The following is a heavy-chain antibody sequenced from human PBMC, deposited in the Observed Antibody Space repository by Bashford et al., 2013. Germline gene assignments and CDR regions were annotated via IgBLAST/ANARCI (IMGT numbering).Heavy chain of an antibody. V-gene: IGHV3-21*01. D-gene: IGHD5-12*01. CDR1: GFTFNSYT. CDR2: ISSGSNYI. Sequence: GGSLRLSCAASGFTFNSYTMNWVRQAPGKGLEWVSSISSGSNYIYYTDSVKGRFTISRDNAKNSLYLQVNSLRAEDTAVYFCALRGYRSGSFDYWGQGTLVTVSS. CDR3: ALRGYRSGSFDY. J-gene: IGHJ4*02.